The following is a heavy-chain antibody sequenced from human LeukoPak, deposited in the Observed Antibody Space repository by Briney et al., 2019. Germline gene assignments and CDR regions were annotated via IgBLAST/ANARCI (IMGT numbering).Heavy chain of an antibody. CDR2: IYTGVNT. J-gene: IGHJ4*02. Sequence: PGGSLRLSCAASGFTVSSTYMNWVRQAPGKGLEWVSMIYTGVNTFYTDSVKGRFTISRDNSKNTLDLQMNSLRAEDTAVYYCARRGHGYGSPFDYWGQGTLVTVSS. D-gene: IGHD5-18*01. CDR3: ARRGHGYGSPFDY. CDR1: GFTVSSTY. V-gene: IGHV3-66*04.